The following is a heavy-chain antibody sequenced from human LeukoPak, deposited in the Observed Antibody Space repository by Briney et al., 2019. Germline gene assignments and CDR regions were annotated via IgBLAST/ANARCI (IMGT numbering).Heavy chain of an antibody. CDR3: ARRAVEYNWNDFDF. V-gene: IGHV1-2*02. CDR2: INPNSGGT. CDR1: GYSFTGYY. D-gene: IGHD1-1*01. Sequence: ASVKVSCKASGYSFTGYYIHWVRQAPGQGLEWMGWINPNSGGTNYVQNFQGRVTMTRDTSITTAYMELSRLRSDGMAVYYCARRAVEYNWNDFDFWGQGTLVTVSS. J-gene: IGHJ4*02.